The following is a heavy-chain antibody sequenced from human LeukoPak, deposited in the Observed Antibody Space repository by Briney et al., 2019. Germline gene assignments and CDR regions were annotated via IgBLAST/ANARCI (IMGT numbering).Heavy chain of an antibody. Sequence: GASVKVSCKASGYTFTSYYMHWVRQARGQGLGWMGVINPSGGSTSYAQKFQGRVTMTRDTSTSTVYMELSSLRSEDTAVYYCARDLTGGGSGTPLLYGMDVWGQGTTVTVSS. CDR3: ARDLTGGGSGTPLLYGMDV. V-gene: IGHV1-46*01. CDR1: GYTFTSYY. CDR2: INPSGGST. J-gene: IGHJ6*02. D-gene: IGHD3-10*01.